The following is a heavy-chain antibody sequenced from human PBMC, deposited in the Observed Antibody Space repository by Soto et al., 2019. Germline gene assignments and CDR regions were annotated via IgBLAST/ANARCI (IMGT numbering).Heavy chain of an antibody. CDR1: GLTFSGSA. Sequence: EVQLVESGGGLVQPGWSLKLSCAASGLTFSGSAMHWVRQASGKGLEWVGRIRTKANSYTTTYAASVKGRFTISRDDSKNTAYLQMNSLKTEDTALYYCTTRYRHGHVLYGMYVWGQGTTVAVSS. J-gene: IGHJ6*02. D-gene: IGHD5-18*01. V-gene: IGHV3-73*02. CDR3: TTRYRHGHVLYGMYV. CDR2: IRTKANSYTT.